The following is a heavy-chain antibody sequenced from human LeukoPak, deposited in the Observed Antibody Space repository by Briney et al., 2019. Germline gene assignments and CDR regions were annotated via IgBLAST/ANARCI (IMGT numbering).Heavy chain of an antibody. CDR2: ISSSGSTI. D-gene: IGHD1-1*01. V-gene: IGHV3-48*03. CDR3: AKATGNLGN. CDR1: GFTFSSYE. Sequence: GGSLRLSCAASGFTFSSYEMNWVRQAPGKGLEWVSYISSSGSTIYYADSVKGRFTISRDNSKNTLYLQIYTLTADDTAIYYCAKATGNLGNWGQGTQVTVSS. J-gene: IGHJ4*02.